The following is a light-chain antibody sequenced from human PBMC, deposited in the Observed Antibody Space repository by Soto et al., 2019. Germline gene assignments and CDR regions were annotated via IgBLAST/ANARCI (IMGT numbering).Light chain of an antibody. CDR3: SSYTADMTYV. J-gene: IGLJ1*01. V-gene: IGLV1-51*01. CDR2: DVW. CDR1: SSNIGNNY. Sequence: QSVLTQSPSVSAAPGQQVTISCSGSSSNIGNNYVSWYQQLPGTAPKLLIYDVWARPLGVSHRFSGSKSGNTASLTISGLQGDDEADYYCSSYTADMTYVFGTGTKLTVL.